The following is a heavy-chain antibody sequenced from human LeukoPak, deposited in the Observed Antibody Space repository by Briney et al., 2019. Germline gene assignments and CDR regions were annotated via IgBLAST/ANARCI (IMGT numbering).Heavy chain of an antibody. CDR2: IYYSGST. CDR1: GGSISSYY. D-gene: IGHD5-18*01. J-gene: IGHJ4*02. Sequence: SETLSLTCTVSGGSISSYYWSWIRQPPGKGLEWIGYIYYSGSTNYNPSLKSRVTISEDTSKNQFSLKLSSVTAADTAVYYCARSRGYSYGWNLDYWGQGTLVTVSS. CDR3: ARSRGYSYGWNLDY. V-gene: IGHV4-59*01.